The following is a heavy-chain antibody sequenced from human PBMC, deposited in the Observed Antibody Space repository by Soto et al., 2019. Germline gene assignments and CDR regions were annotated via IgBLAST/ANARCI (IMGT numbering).Heavy chain of an antibody. Sequence: PSETLSLTCTVSGGSISDYYWSWIRQPAGKGLEWIGRIYTSGSTNYNPSLKSRVTVSVDTSKNQFSLKLSSVTAADTAAYYCARESRRSFDSWGQGTLVTVSS. CDR1: GGSISDYY. CDR2: IYTSGST. V-gene: IGHV4-4*07. J-gene: IGHJ4*02. D-gene: IGHD2-15*01. CDR3: ARESRRSFDS.